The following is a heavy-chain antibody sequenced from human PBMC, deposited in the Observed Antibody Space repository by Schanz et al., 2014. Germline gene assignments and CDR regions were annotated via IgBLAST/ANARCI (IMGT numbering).Heavy chain of an antibody. Sequence: VQLVDSGGGLVKPGGSLRLSCTASGFTFENYALTWVRQVPGKGLEWVSALSEGGGGTHYADSVRGRFTISSDSSKNTLYLQMSSLRADDTAVYYCAKAADWPVTRFDPWGQGTLVTVSS. V-gene: IGHV3-23*04. D-gene: IGHD3-9*01. CDR2: LSEGGGGT. CDR1: GFTFENYA. J-gene: IGHJ5*02. CDR3: AKAADWPVTRFDP.